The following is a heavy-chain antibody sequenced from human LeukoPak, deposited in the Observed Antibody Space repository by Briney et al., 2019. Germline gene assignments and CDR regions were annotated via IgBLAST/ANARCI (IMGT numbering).Heavy chain of an antibody. Sequence: SETLSLTCTVSGGSISSGGYYWSWIRQHPGKGLEWIGYIYYSGSTYYNPSLKSRVTISVDTSKNQFSLKLSSVTAADTAVYYCAKDRTERIFDFDYWGQGTLVTVSS. CDR3: AKDRTERIFDFDY. CDR2: IYYSGST. D-gene: IGHD3-3*01. V-gene: IGHV4-31*03. CDR1: GGSISSGGYY. J-gene: IGHJ4*02.